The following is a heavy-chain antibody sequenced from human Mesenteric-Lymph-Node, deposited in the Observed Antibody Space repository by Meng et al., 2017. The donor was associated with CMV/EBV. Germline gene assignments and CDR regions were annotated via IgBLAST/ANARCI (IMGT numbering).Heavy chain of an antibody. Sequence: GESLKISCAASGFTFSTYAIHWVRQAPGKGLEWVAVISYDGNDQYYADSVKGRFTISRDNAKNTLYLQMNSLRAEDTAVYYCASLYYYGDAFDIWGQGTMVTVSS. CDR1: GFTFSTYA. J-gene: IGHJ3*02. CDR2: ISYDGNDQ. D-gene: IGHD3-10*01. CDR3: ASLYYYGDAFDI. V-gene: IGHV3-30*04.